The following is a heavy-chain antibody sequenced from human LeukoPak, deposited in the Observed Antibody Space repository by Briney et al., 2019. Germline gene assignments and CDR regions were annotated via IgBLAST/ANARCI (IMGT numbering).Heavy chain of an antibody. V-gene: IGHV4-4*07. CDR3: ARDYGSGSYPYFYYNYMDV. CDR1: GGSISSYY. D-gene: IGHD3-10*01. Sequence: SETLSLTCTVSGGSISSYYWSWIRQPPGKGLEWIGRIYARGSTNYNPSLTSRVTMSVDTSKNQFSLKLNSVTAADTAVYYCARDYGSGSYPYFYYNYMDVWGKGTTVTISS. CDR2: IYARGST. J-gene: IGHJ6*03.